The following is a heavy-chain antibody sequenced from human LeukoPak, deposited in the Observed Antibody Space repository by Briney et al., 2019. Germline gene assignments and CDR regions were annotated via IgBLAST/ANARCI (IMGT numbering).Heavy chain of an antibody. Sequence: SVKVSCKASGGTFSNYAISWVRQAPGQGLEWMGGIIPIFGTANYAQKFRGRVTITADKSTRTAYMELSSLRSEDTAVYYCATVSYYYDSSDYPSDYWGQGTLVTVSS. CDR1: GGTFSNYA. D-gene: IGHD3-22*01. CDR3: ATVSYYYDSSDYPSDY. CDR2: IIPIFGTA. V-gene: IGHV1-69*06. J-gene: IGHJ4*02.